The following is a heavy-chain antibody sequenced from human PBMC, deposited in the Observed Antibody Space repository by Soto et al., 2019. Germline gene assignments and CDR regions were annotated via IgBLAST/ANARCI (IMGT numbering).Heavy chain of an antibody. CDR1: GFTFSSYG. D-gene: IGHD6-19*01. J-gene: IGHJ4*02. CDR2: ISYDGSNK. V-gene: IGHV3-30*18. CDR3: AKDREQWLPRSYFDY. Sequence: QVQLVESGGGVVQPGRSLRLSCAASGFTFSSYGMHWVRQAPGKGLEWVAVISYDGSNKYYADSVKGRFTISRDNSKNTLYLQMNSLRAEDTAVYYCAKDREQWLPRSYFDYWGQGTLVTVSS.